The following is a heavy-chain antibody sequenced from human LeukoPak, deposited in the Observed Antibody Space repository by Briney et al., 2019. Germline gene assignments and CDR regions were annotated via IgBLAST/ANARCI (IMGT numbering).Heavy chain of an antibody. D-gene: IGHD6-13*01. Sequence: ASVKVSCKDSGYTFTSYDYNSVRPATLQEHEWMGWMNPNSGNTGYAQKFQGRVTMTRNTSISKAYMELSSLRSEDTAVYYCAREYSRYGAAAGTPPWGQGTLVTVSS. J-gene: IGHJ5*02. CDR1: GYTFTSYD. V-gene: IGHV1-8*01. CDR2: MNPNSGNT. CDR3: AREYSRYGAAAGTPP.